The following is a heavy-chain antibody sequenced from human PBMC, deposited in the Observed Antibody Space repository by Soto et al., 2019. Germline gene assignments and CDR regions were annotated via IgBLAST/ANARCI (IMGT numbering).Heavy chain of an antibody. CDR3: AREDDGGDRDYYGLDV. D-gene: IGHD2-21*02. CDR1: GGSISTDHYH. J-gene: IGHJ6*01. Sequence: QVQLQESGPGLVRPSQTLSLTCTVSGGSISTDHYHWTWIRQAPGKGLEWIGYIHYSGSIQFNPSLQSRVSMSVDTSKNLFSLRLSSVTAADTAVYFCAREDDGGDRDYYGLDVWGKGPRSPSPQ. V-gene: IGHV4-30-4*01. CDR2: IHYSGSI.